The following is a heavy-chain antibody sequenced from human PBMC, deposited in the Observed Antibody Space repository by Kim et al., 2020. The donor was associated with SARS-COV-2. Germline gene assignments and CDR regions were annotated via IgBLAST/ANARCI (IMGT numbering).Heavy chain of an antibody. CDR2: ISYDGSNK. D-gene: IGHD6-19*01. J-gene: IGHJ6*02. CDR1: GFTFSSYG. Sequence: GGSLRLSCAASGFTFSSYGMHWVRQAPGKGLEWVAVISYDGSNKYYADSVKGRFTISRDNSKNTLYLQMNSLRAEDTAVYYCAKPKYSSGWDYYYYGMDVWGQGTTVTVSS. V-gene: IGHV3-30*18. CDR3: AKPKYSSGWDYYYYGMDV.